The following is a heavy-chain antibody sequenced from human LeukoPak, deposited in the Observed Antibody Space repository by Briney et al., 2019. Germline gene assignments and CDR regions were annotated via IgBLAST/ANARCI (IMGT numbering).Heavy chain of an antibody. J-gene: IGHJ4*02. D-gene: IGHD3-22*01. CDR2: INPNSGGT. CDR3: ARVHLDYYDSSGYPYYFDY. Sequence: ASVKVSCKASGYTFTGYYMHWVRQAPGQGLEWMGWINPNSGGTNYAQKFQGRVTMTRDTSISTAYVELSRLRSDDTAVYYCARVHLDYYDSSGYPYYFDYWGQGTLVTASS. V-gene: IGHV1-2*02. CDR1: GYTFTGYY.